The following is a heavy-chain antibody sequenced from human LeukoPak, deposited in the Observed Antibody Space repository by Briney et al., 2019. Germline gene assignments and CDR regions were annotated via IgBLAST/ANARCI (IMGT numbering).Heavy chain of an antibody. J-gene: IGHJ5*02. D-gene: IGHD4-17*01. V-gene: IGHV4-34*01. CDR2: INHSGST. Sequence: PSDTLSLTCAVYGGSFSGYYWSWIRQPPGKGLEWIGEINHSGSTNYNPSLKSRVTISVDTSKNQFSLKLSSVTAADTAVYYCASRYGDSPYNWFDPWGQGTLVTVSS. CDR3: ASRYGDSPYNWFDP. CDR1: GGSFSGYY.